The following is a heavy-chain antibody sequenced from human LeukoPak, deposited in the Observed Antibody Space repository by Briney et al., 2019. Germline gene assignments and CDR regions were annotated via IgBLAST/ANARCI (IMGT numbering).Heavy chain of an antibody. Sequence: PSETLSLTCAVYGGSFSGYYWRWIRQPPGRGLEWVGESNHSRSTDYNPSVKRRVTISVDTSKNQFALKLSSVTAADTAVYYCASRRRDGYENAFDIWGQGTMVTVSS. V-gene: IGHV4-34*01. CDR1: GGSFSGYY. CDR2: SNHSRST. CDR3: ASRRRDGYENAFDI. J-gene: IGHJ3*02. D-gene: IGHD5-24*01.